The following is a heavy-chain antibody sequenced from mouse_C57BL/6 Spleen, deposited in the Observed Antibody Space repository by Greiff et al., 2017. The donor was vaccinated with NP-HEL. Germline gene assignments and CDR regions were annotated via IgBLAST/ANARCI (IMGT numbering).Heavy chain of an antibody. Sequence: VKLMESGAELARPGASVKLSCKTSGYTFTSYGISWVKQRTGQGLEWIGEIYPRSGNTYYNEKFKGKATLTADKSSSTAYMELRSLTSEDSAVYFCARWLLHYAMDYWGQGTSVTVS. CDR2: IYPRSGNT. V-gene: IGHV1-81*01. CDR1: GYTFTSYG. D-gene: IGHD2-3*01. J-gene: IGHJ4*01. CDR3: ARWLLHYAMDY.